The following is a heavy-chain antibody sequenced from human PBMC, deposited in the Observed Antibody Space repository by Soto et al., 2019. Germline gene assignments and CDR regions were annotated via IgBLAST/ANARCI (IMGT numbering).Heavy chain of an antibody. V-gene: IGHV4-59*08. CDR1: GGSISSYY. CDR2: IYYSGST. D-gene: IGHD6-19*01. CDR3: ARGAGVYYYYMDV. Sequence: QVQLQESGPGLVKPSETLSLTCTVSGGSISSYYRSWIRQPPGKGLEWIGYIYYSGSTNYNPSPKSRVTISVDTSKNQFSLKLSSVTAADTAVYYCARGAGVYYYYMDVWGKGTTVTVSS. J-gene: IGHJ6*03.